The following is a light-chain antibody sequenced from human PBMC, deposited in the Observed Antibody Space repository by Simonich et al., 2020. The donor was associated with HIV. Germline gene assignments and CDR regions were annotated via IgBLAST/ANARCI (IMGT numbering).Light chain of an antibody. J-gene: IGLJ3*02. CDR2: EDN. Sequence: NFMLTQPHSVSESPGKKVIISCTRSSGSIATNYVQWYQQRPGSAPTTVMYEDNQRPSGVPDRFSGSIDSSSNSASIIISGLKTEDEADYYCQSYDTNNQVFGGGTKLTVL. V-gene: IGLV6-57*03. CDR3: QSYDTNNQV. CDR1: SGSIATNY.